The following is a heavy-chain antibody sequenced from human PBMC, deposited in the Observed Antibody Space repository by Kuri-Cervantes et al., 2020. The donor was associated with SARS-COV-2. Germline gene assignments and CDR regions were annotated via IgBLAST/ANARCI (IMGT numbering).Heavy chain of an antibody. CDR2: TRYDGNNQ. CDR3: AKLSNWDDALDT. V-gene: IGHV3-30*02. J-gene: IGHJ3*02. Sequence: GESLKISCAASGFTFKTYGMHWVRQAPGKGLEWVAFTRYDGNNQYYGDSVKGRFSISRDNSKNTLYLQMNSLRAEDTAVYYCAKLSNWDDALDTWGQGTMVTVSS. CDR1: GFTFKTYG. D-gene: IGHD1-1*01.